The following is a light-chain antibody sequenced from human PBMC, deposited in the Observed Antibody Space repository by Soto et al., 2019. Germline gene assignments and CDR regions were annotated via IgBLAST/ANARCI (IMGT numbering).Light chain of an antibody. V-gene: IGKV3-11*01. CDR1: QSVSSY. CDR2: DAS. CDR3: QQSYSTLPP. Sequence: IVLTQSPATLSLSPGERATLSFRASQSVSSYLAWYQQKPGQAPRLLIYDASNRATGIPARFSGSGSGTDFTLTICGLEPEDFATYCCQQSYSTLPPFCGG. J-gene: IGKJ4*01.